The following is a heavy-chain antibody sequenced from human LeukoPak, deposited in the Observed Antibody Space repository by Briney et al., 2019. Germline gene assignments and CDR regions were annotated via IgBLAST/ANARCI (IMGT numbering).Heavy chain of an antibody. J-gene: IGHJ4*02. V-gene: IGHV1-2*02. D-gene: IGHD1-26*01. CDR2: INPNSGGT. CDR3: ARDGIVGGEVSN. Sequence: ASVKVSCKASGYTFTGYYMHWVRQAPGQGLEWMGWINPNSGGTNYAQKFQGRVTMTRDTSISTAYMELSRLRSDDMAVYYCARDGIVGGEVSNWGQGTLVTVSS. CDR1: GYTFTGYY.